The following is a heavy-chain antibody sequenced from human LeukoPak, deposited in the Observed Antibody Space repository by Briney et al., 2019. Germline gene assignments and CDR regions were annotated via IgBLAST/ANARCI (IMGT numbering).Heavy chain of an antibody. V-gene: IGHV3-15*01. J-gene: IGHJ6*03. D-gene: IGHD6-13*01. CDR1: GFTFSNAW. Sequence: GGSLRLSCAASGFTFSNAWMSWVRQAPGKGLEWVGRIKSKTDGGTTDYAAPVKGRFTISRDDSKNTLYLQMNSLRAEDTAVYYCARVNWRSSIAAAGTPADPFRYYYYYMDVWGKGTTVTVSS. CDR3: ARVNWRSSIAAAGTPADPFRYYYYYMDV. CDR2: IKSKTDGGTT.